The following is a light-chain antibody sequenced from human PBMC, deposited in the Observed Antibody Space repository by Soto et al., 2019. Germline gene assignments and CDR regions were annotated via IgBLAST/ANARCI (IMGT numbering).Light chain of an antibody. CDR2: GAX. V-gene: IGKV3-20*01. J-gene: IGKJ1*01. CDR1: ESVSNNY. CDR3: QQYGSSGT. Sequence: EDVLLQAXGTLSLSEREXXXXXXXSSESVSNNYLACYQKXPGQAPSLLIYGAXNRATGIPDRFSGSGYGTDFTLNISRLEHEDFAVYYCQQYGSSGTCGQGTKVDIK.